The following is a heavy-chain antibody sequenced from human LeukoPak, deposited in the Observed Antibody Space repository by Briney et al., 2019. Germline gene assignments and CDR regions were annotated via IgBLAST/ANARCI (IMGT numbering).Heavy chain of an antibody. CDR3: ARDRWDLEYGDYVGIDY. CDR2: ISAYNGNT. V-gene: IGHV1-18*01. CDR1: GYTFTSYG. J-gene: IGHJ4*02. D-gene: IGHD4-17*01. Sequence: ASVKVSCKASGYTFTSYGISWARQAPGQGLEWMGWISAYNGNTNYAQKLQGRVTMTTDTSTSTAYMELRSLRSDDTAVYYCARDRWDLEYGDYVGIDYWGQGTLVTVSS.